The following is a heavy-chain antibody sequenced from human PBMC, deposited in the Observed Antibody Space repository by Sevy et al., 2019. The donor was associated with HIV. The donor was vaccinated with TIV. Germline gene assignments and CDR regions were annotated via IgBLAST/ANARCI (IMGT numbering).Heavy chain of an antibody. D-gene: IGHD3-3*01. CDR2: ISSSSSTI. CDR3: ASLYYDFWSGYFSRISYYYYGMDV. V-gene: IGHV3-48*01. J-gene: IGHJ6*02. Sequence: GGSLRLSCAASGFTFSSYSMNWVRQAPGKGLEWVSYISSSSSTIYYADSVKGRFTISRDNAKNSLYLQMDSLMAEDKAVYYCASLYYDFWSGYFSRISYYYYGMDVWGQGTTVTVSS. CDR1: GFTFSSYS.